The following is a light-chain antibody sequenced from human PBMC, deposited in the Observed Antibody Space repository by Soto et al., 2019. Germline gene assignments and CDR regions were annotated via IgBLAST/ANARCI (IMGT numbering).Light chain of an antibody. Sequence: QSVLTQPPSVSGAPGQRVTSSCTGRSANIGAGYDVHWYLQLPGTPPKLLIYANSNRPSGIPDRFSGAKSDTSASLAITGLQAEDESDYSCQSYDTSLSVVFGGGTKVTVL. J-gene: IGLJ2*01. V-gene: IGLV1-40*01. CDR3: QSYDTSLSVV. CDR1: SANIGAGYD. CDR2: ANS.